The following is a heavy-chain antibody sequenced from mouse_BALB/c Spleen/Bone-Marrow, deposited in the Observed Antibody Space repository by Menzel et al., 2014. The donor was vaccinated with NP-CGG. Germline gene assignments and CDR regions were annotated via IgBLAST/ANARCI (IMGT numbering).Heavy chain of an antibody. CDR2: IDPENGNT. CDR1: GFNFKDYY. V-gene: IGHV14-1*02. Sequence: VQLQQSGAELVRPGALVKLSCKASGFNFKDYYMQWVKQRPEQGLEWIGWIDPENGNTIYDPKFQGKASITADKSSNTAYMQLSSQTSEDAAVYYCARGDEYAMDYWGQGTSVTVSA. J-gene: IGHJ4*01. CDR3: ARGDEYAMDY.